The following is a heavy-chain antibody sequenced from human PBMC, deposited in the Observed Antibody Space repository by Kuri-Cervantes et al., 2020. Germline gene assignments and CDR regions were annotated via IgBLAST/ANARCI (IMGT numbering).Heavy chain of an antibody. CDR1: GGTFSSYA. CDR2: IIPLFRTP. J-gene: IGHJ4*02. Sequence: SVKVSCKASGGTFSSYAINWMRQAPGHGLEWMGAIIPLFRTPNYAQRFQGRVTITADISTYTAYMELRSLRSDDTAVYYCARDPGGHFDYWGQGTLVTVSS. D-gene: IGHD2-8*02. CDR3: ARDPGGHFDY. V-gene: IGHV1-69*06.